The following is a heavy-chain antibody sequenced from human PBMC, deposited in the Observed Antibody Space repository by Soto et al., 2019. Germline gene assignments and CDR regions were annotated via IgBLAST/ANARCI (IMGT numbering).Heavy chain of an antibody. CDR3: ARARGYSYGHPPDY. J-gene: IGHJ4*02. V-gene: IGHV1-69*13. Sequence: GASVKVSCKASGGTFCSYAMSWVRQAPGKGLEWMGGIIPIFGTANYAQKFQGRVTITADESTSTAYMELSSLRSEDTAVYYCARARGYSYGHPPDYWGQGTLVTVSS. CDR2: IIPIFGTA. D-gene: IGHD5-18*01. CDR1: GGTFCSYA.